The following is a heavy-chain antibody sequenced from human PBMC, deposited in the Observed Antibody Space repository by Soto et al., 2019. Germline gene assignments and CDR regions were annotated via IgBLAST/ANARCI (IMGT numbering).Heavy chain of an antibody. V-gene: IGHV3-23*01. CDR2: ISAGGGSS. CDR3: GKVYYDSSGYYSRYFDY. J-gene: IGHJ4*02. CDR1: GFTFSSYA. D-gene: IGHD3-22*01. Sequence: GSLRLSCAASGFTFSSYAMNWVRQAPGKGLEWVSAISAGGGSSYYADSVKGRFTISRDNSKNTLYLQMNSLRAEDTAVYYCGKVYYDSSGYYSRYFDYWGQGTLVTVSS.